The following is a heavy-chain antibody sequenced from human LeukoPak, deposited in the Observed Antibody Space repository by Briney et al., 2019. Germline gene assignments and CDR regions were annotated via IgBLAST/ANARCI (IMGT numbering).Heavy chain of an antibody. V-gene: IGHV3-21*01. CDR2: ISSSSSYI. CDR3: AGGRPPPNWNHYYGMDV. J-gene: IGHJ6*04. D-gene: IGHD1-20*01. CDR1: GFTFSTYS. Sequence: PGGSLRLPCAASGFTFSTYSMNWVRQAPGKGLEWVSSISSSSSYIYHADSVKGRFTISRDNAKNSLYLQMNSLRAEDTAIYYCAGGRPPPNWNHYYGMDVWGKGTTVTVSS.